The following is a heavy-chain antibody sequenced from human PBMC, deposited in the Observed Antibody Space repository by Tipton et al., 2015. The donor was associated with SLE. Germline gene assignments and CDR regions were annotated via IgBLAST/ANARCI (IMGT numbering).Heavy chain of an antibody. CDR2: IYYGGNT. CDR1: GGSLSSSGYY. CDR3: ARRDYYNYSGFDY. J-gene: IGHJ4*02. V-gene: IGHV4-39*01. D-gene: IGHD3-22*01. Sequence: TLSLTCTVSGGSLSSSGYYWGWIRQPPGKGLEWIGSIYYGGNTYYNPSLKSRVTISVDTSKNQFSLKLSSVTAADTAVYYCARRDYYNYSGFDYWGQGTLVTVSS.